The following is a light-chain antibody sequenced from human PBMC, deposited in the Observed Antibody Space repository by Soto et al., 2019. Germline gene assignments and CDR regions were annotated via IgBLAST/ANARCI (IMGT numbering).Light chain of an antibody. Sequence: EIVLTQSPATLSLSPGERATLSCRASQSLSIYLGWYQQKPGQAPRLLIYDASNRATGSPARVSGSVSGTDFTLTISRLETEDFAVYFCQQRSNWPYTFGQGTKLEI. CDR2: DAS. V-gene: IGKV3-11*01. CDR1: QSLSIY. J-gene: IGKJ2*01. CDR3: QQRSNWPYT.